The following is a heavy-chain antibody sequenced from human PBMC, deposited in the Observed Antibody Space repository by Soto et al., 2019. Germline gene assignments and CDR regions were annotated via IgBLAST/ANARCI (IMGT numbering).Heavy chain of an antibody. CDR3: AGVGGGLASLGYYGMDV. J-gene: IGHJ6*02. D-gene: IGHD3-10*01. CDR1: GYTFIGYY. CDR2: INPNSGGT. Sequence: QVQLVQSGAEVKKTGASVKVSCKASGYTFIGYYIHWVRQAPGQGLEWMGWINPNSGGTNYAQRFQGWVTMTRDRSISRAYRERSRLKSDDTAVYYGAGVGGGLASLGYYGMDVWGQGTTVTVSS. V-gene: IGHV1-2*04.